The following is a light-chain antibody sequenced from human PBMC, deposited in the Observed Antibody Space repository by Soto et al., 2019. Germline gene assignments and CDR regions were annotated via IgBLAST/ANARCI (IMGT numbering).Light chain of an antibody. CDR2: GAS. J-gene: IGKJ4*01. CDR1: QSVDHDS. V-gene: IGKV3-20*01. CDR3: QHSGTSLAT. Sequence: NVLTQSPAILSSSPGARVTLSCGASQSVDHDSLAWYQQKTGQAPRLLIYGASYRATGIPDRFSGSGSGTDFTLTISRLEPEDFAVYYCQHSGTSLATFGGGTKVEI.